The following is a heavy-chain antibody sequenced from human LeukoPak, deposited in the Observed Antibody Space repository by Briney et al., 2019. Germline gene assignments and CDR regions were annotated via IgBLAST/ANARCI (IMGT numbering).Heavy chain of an antibody. J-gene: IGHJ4*02. D-gene: IGHD5-24*01. CDR3: ARGWGDGYNYSYFDY. CDR1: GFTFSSYA. V-gene: IGHV3-23*01. CDR2: ISGSGGST. Sequence: GGSLILSCAASGFTFSSYAMSWVRQAPGKGLEWVSAISGSGGSTYYADSVKGRFTISRDNSKNTLYLQMNSLRAEDTAVYYCARGWGDGYNYSYFDYWGQGTLVTVPS.